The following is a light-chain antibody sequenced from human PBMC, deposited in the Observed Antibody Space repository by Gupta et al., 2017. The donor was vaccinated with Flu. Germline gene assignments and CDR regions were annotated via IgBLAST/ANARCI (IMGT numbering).Light chain of an antibody. CDR1: QSISNW. J-gene: IGKJ1*01. CDR3: LQYNALWT. Sequence: DIRMTQSPSTLSASVGDRVTITCRASQSISNWLAWYQQKAGKAPKVLIYEASTLESGVPSRFSGSGSGTEFTLTISSLQPDDFATYYCLQYNALWTFGQGTKVEIK. CDR2: EAS. V-gene: IGKV1-5*03.